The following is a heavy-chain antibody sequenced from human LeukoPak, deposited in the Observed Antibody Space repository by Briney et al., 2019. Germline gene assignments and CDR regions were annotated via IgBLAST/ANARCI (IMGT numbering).Heavy chain of an antibody. Sequence: SGGSLRLSCAASGFSFRDYWMNWVRQAPRKGLEWVASINKDESARYYVDSVKGRFTISRDNAKNSLYLQMNSLTVEDTAVYFCARGGYYTFDSWGQGTLVTVSS. CDR1: GFSFRDYW. CDR2: INKDESAR. CDR3: ARGGYYTFDS. D-gene: IGHD3-3*01. J-gene: IGHJ4*02. V-gene: IGHV3-7*01.